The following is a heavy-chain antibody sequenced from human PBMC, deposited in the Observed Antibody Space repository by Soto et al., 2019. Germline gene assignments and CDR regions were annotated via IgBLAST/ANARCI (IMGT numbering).Heavy chain of an antibody. CDR2: IIPVFGIA. D-gene: IGHD3-10*01. J-gene: IGHJ6*02. V-gene: IGHV1-69*17. CDR3: ARGKTYRASGRGIYDYYRLDF. CDR1: GGTFSSYA. Sequence: QVQLVQSGAEVKKPGSSVRVSCKSSGGTFSSYAVSWVRQAPGQGLEWMGGIIPVFGIATYAQEFQGRVNITADKSTHTGYMDLSSLRSDETAVFYCARGKTYRASGRGIYDYYRLDFWGQGDTATVSS.